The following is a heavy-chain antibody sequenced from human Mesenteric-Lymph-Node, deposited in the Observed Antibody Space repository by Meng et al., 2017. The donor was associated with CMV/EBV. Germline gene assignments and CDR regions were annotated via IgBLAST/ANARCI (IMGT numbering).Heavy chain of an antibody. Sequence: GESLKISCAASGFTFRSYAMSWVRQAPGKGLEWVSTISGSGDSTYYADSVKGRFTISRDNSKNTLYLQMNSLRAEDTAVYYCAKDRVVRGVMGAFDIWGQGTMVTVSS. J-gene: IGHJ3*02. CDR3: AKDRVVRGVMGAFDI. CDR2: ISGSGDST. D-gene: IGHD3-10*01. V-gene: IGHV3-23*01. CDR1: GFTFRSYA.